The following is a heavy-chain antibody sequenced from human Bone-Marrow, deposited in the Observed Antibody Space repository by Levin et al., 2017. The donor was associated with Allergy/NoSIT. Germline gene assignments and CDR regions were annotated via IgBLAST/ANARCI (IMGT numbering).Heavy chain of an antibody. J-gene: IGHJ3*02. CDR2: IYPGDSDT. Sequence: GGSLRLSCKGSGYSFSTYWIGWVRQMPGKGLEWMGIIYPGDSDTRYSPSFQGQVTISVDKSISTAYLQWSSLKASDTAMYYCATAARNIDAFDMWGQGTMVTVSS. V-gene: IGHV5-51*01. D-gene: IGHD2/OR15-2a*01. CDR1: GYSFSTYW. CDR3: ATAARNIDAFDM.